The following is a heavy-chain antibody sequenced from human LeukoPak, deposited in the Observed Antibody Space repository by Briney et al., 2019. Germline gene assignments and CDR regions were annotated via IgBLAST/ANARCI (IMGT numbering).Heavy chain of an antibody. V-gene: IGHV3-7*03. CDR1: GFTFSSYA. Sequence: GGSLRLSCAASGFTFSSYAMSWVRQAPGKGLEWVASINHNGNVSYYVDSVKGRFTISRGNAKNSLYLQMSNLRAEDTAVYFCARGGGLDVWGQGATVTVSS. CDR2: INHNGNVS. D-gene: IGHD3-16*01. J-gene: IGHJ6*02. CDR3: ARGGGLDV.